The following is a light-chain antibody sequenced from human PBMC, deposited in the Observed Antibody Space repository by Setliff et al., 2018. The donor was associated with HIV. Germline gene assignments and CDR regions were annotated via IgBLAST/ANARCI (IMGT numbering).Light chain of an antibody. V-gene: IGLV2-23*02. CDR2: EVS. CDR3: CSYAGSSTFV. J-gene: IGLJ3*02. CDR1: SSDVGSYNL. Sequence: SVLTQPASVSGSPGQSITISCTGSSSDVGSYNLVSWYQQHPRKAPKLMIYEVSKRPSGVSNRFSGSKSGNTASLTISGLQAEDEADYYCCSYAGSSTFVFGGGTKVTVL.